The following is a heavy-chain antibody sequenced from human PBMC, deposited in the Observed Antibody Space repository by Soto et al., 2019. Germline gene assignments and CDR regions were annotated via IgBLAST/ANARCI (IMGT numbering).Heavy chain of an antibody. V-gene: IGHV3-53*01. CDR2: ICYGGIT. Sequence: GGSLRLSCAASGFTVSSDYMSWVRQAPGKVLECLSVICYGGITYYADSVEGRFSISRDNSKNTLYLQMNSLRAEDTAVYYCAKDRYLDHDSRGYLFDNWGQGTLVTVSS. CDR1: GFTVSSDY. J-gene: IGHJ4*02. D-gene: IGHD3-22*01. CDR3: AKDRYLDHDSRGYLFDN.